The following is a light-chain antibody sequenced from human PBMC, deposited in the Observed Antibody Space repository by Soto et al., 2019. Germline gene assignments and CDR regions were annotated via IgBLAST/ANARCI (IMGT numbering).Light chain of an antibody. CDR3: QTWDSNTHTV. Sequence: QSVLTQSSSASASLGSSVKLTCTLSSGHSSYIIAWHQQQPGKAPRYLMKLEGSGSYNKGSGVPDRFSGSSSGADRYLTIYNPQFEDEADYYCQTWDSNTHTVFGGGTKLTVL. CDR2: LEGSGSY. CDR1: SGHSSYI. V-gene: IGLV4-60*02. J-gene: IGLJ3*02.